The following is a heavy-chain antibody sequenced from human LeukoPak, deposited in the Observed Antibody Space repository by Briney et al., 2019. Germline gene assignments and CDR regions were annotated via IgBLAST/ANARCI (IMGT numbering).Heavy chain of an antibody. J-gene: IGHJ5*02. CDR2: IYYSGST. Sequence: SETLSLTCTVSGGSISSSSYYWSWIRQPPGKGLEWIGYIYYSGSTNYNPSLKSRVTISVDTSKNQFSLKLSSVTAADTAVYYCARVTMVRGFDPWGQGTLVTVSS. CDR3: ARVTMVRGFDP. D-gene: IGHD3-10*01. CDR1: GGSISSSSYY. V-gene: IGHV4-61*01.